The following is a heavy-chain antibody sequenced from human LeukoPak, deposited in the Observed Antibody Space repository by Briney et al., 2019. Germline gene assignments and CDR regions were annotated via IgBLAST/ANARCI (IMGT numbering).Heavy chain of an antibody. CDR1: GESFSGYY. D-gene: IGHD1-7*01. V-gene: IGHV4-34*01. CDR3: ARDNWNYGSSMDV. CDR2: INHSGST. J-gene: IGHJ6*02. Sequence: SETLSLTCAVYGESFSGYYWSWIRQPPGKGLEWIGEINHSGSTKYNPSLKSRVTISVDPSKNQFSLKLSSVTAADTAVYHCARDNWNYGSSMDVWGQGTTVTVSS.